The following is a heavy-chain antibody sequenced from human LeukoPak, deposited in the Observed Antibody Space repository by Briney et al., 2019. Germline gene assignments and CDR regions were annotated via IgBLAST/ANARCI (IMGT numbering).Heavy chain of an antibody. CDR2: VYNSGST. J-gene: IGHJ6*03. V-gene: IGHV4-39*07. CDR3: ARVYSYYYMDV. Sequence: PSETLSLTCTVSGASISSSNDYWGWIRQPPGKGLEWIGSVYNSGSTFYNPSLKSRVTISVDTSKNQFSLKLSSVTAADTAVYYCARVYSYYYMDVWGKGTTVTVSS. CDR1: GASISSSNDY.